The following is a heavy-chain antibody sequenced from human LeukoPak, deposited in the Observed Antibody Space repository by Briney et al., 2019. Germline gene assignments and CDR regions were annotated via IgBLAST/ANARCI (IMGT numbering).Heavy chain of an antibody. D-gene: IGHD4-17*01. CDR2: IYYSGST. CDR3: ARVGDTTVIDY. V-gene: IGHV4-30-4*01. Sequence: SQTLSLTCTVSGGTISSGDYYWSWVRQPPGKGLEWIGYIYYSGSTYYNPSLKSRVTISVDTSKNQFSLKLSSVTAADTAVYYCARVGDTTVIDYWGQGTLVTVSS. J-gene: IGHJ4*02. CDR1: GGTISSGDYY.